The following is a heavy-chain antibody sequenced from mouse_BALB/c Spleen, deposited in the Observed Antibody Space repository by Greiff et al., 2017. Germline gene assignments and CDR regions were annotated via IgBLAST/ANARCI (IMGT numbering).Heavy chain of an antibody. V-gene: IGHV5-6-4*01. CDR2: ISSGGSYT. J-gene: IGHJ2*01. CDR3: TRGDWDEYYFDY. Sequence: EVKLEESGGGLVKPGGSLKLSCAASGFTFSSYTMSWVRQTPEKRLEWVATISSGGSYTYYPDSVKGRFTISRDNAKNTLYLQMSSLKSEDTAMYYCTRGDWDEYYFDYWGQGTTLTVSS. D-gene: IGHD4-1*01. CDR1: GFTFSSYT.